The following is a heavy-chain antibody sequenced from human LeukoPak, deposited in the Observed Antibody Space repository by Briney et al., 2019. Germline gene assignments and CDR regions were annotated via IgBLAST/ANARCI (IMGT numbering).Heavy chain of an antibody. D-gene: IGHD3-22*01. CDR3: ARATYYYDSSGYYYVPRFDY. J-gene: IGHJ4*02. CDR2: SYYSGGT. CDR1: GGSFSGYY. V-gene: IGHV4-34*01. Sequence: SETLSLTCAVYGGSFSGYYWCWIRQPPGEGVEWIGGSYYSGGTTYNPSLKRRVAISLDAPNNQFSLMPRSVTPAHTAVYYCARATYYYDSSGYYYVPRFDYWGQGTLVTVSS.